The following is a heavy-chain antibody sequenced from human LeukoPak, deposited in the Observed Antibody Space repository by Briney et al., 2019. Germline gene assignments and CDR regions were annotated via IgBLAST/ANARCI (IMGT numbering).Heavy chain of an antibody. CDR3: ATLTTPGWFNP. D-gene: IGHD1-1*01. V-gene: IGHV4-39*07. CDR1: GGSISSSTYY. Sequence: SETLSLTCTVSGGSISSSTYYWGWIRQPPGKGLEWIGTIHYSGSTYYNPSLKSRVTISVDTSKNQFSLKLSSVTAADTAVYYCATLTTPGWFNPWGQGTLVTVSS. J-gene: IGHJ5*02. CDR2: IHYSGST.